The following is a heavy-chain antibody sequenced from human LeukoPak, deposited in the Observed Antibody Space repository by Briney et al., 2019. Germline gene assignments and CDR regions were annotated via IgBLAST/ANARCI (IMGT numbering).Heavy chain of an antibody. Sequence: PGRSLRLSCAASGFTFSSYGMHWVRQAPGKGLEWVSVIYSGGITYYADSVKGRFTFSRDNSKNTLYLQMNSLRVDDTAVYYCARDGPGRYSSSWHGGAFDIWGQGTMVTVSS. CDR1: GFTFSSYG. V-gene: IGHV3-53*01. J-gene: IGHJ3*02. CDR3: ARDGPGRYSSSWHGGAFDI. D-gene: IGHD6-13*01. CDR2: IYSGGIT.